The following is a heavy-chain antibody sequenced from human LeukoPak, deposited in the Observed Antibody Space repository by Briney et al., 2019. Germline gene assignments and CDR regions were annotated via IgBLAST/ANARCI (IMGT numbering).Heavy chain of an antibody. V-gene: IGHV3-48*03. D-gene: IGHD5-12*01. CDR3: ARDGSYGGYGDY. CDR2: MSGSGTTI. J-gene: IGHJ4*02. CDR1: VFSFSNYE. Sequence: GGSLRLSCAASVFSFSNYEMNWVRQAPGKGLEWVSYMSGSGTTIYYAEPVKARFTISRDNDKNSLYLQMNSLRAEDTAIYYCARDGSYGGYGDYWGQGTLVTVSS.